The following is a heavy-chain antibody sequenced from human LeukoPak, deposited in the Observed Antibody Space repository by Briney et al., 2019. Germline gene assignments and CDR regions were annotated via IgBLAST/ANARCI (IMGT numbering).Heavy chain of an antibody. D-gene: IGHD3-10*01. CDR1: GGSISSGSYY. Sequence: SETLSLTCTVSGGSISSGSYYWSWIRQPAGRALEWIGRIYTSGSTNYNPSLKSRVTISVDTSKNQFSLKLSSVTAADTAVYYCARASRGFGELYRPYNWFDPWGQGTLVTVSS. CDR3: ARASRGFGELYRPYNWFDP. J-gene: IGHJ5*02. V-gene: IGHV4-61*02. CDR2: IYTSGST.